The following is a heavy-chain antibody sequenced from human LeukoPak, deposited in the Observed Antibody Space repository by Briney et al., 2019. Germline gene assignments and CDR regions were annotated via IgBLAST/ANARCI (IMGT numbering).Heavy chain of an antibody. CDR3: AREGHSSSWYRYYYYMDV. CDR2: IIPIFGTA. CDR1: GGTFSSYA. Sequence: SVKVSCKASGGTFSSYAISWVRQAPGQGLEWMGGIIPIFGTANYAQKFQGRVTITADKSTSTAYMELSSLRSEDTAVYYCAREGHSSSWYRYYYYMDVWGKGTTVTVSS. D-gene: IGHD6-13*01. J-gene: IGHJ6*03. V-gene: IGHV1-69*06.